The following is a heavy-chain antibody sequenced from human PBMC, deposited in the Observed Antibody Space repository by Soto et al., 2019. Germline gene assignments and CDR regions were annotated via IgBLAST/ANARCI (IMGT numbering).Heavy chain of an antibody. CDR2: ISVSGNIR. J-gene: IGHJ4*02. D-gene: IGHD2-2*01. Sequence: PGGSLRLCCNSSGFALSADEIHWVRQAPGKGREWISYISVSGNIRKYADSVDGRFSISRDNVANSIHPHLNSLSADDTAVYSCVRDTMRAASAASLDYWGQATLVTVSS. CDR1: GFALSADE. V-gene: IGHV3-48*03. CDR3: VRDTMRAASAASLDY.